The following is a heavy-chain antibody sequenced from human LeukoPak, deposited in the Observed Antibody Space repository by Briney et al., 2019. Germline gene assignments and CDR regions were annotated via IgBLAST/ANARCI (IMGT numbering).Heavy chain of an antibody. CDR3: AKEQGYTGWLTTGH. D-gene: IGHD6-19*01. CDR2: ISWNGGEE. CDR1: GFTFSDYG. V-gene: IGHV3-30*18. Sequence: GGSLRLSCAASGFTFSDYGMHWLRQAPGKGLEWVAVISWNGGEEHYGNSVRGRFTISRDNSKNMVYLQMDSLRAEDTAVYYCAKEQGYTGWLTTGHWGQGALVTVSS. J-gene: IGHJ4*02.